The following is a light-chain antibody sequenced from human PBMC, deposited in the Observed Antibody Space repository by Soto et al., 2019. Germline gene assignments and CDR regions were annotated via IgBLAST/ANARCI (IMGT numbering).Light chain of an antibody. J-gene: IGLJ2*01. CDR3: SSYTSSGTVL. Sequence: QSALTQPASVSGSPGQSITISCTGTYRDIGGYNYVSWYQHHPGKVPKLMIHDVSLRPSGVSSRFSGSKSGNTASLTISGLQTEDEADYFCSSYTSSGTVLFAGGTKLTVL. CDR1: YRDIGGYNY. V-gene: IGLV2-14*03. CDR2: DVS.